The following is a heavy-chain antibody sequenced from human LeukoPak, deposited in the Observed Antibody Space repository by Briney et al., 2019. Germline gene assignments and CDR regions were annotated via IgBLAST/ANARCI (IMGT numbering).Heavy chain of an antibody. CDR3: ARDGVGNFDT. V-gene: IGHV3-48*01. CDR1: RFIFSSYS. D-gene: IGHD3-3*01. CDR2: ITNSGNII. J-gene: IGHJ4*02. Sequence: GGSLRLSCAASRFIFSSYSMNWVRQAPGKGLEWVSYITNSGNIIYYADSVKGRFTISRDNAKNSLYLQMNSLRAQDTAVYFCARDGVGNFDTWGQGTLVTVSS.